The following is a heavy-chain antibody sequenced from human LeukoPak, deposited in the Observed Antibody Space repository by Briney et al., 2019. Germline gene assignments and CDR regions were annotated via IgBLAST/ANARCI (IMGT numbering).Heavy chain of an antibody. CDR3: ARDTRYYDFWTGGGGDFDY. Sequence: ASVKVSCKASGYTFTGYYMHWVRQAPGQGLEWMGWINPNSGGTNYAQKFQGRVTMTRDTSISTAYMELSRLRSDDTAVYYCARDTRYYDFWTGGGGDFDYWGQGTLVTVSS. J-gene: IGHJ4*02. D-gene: IGHD3-3*01. CDR2: INPNSGGT. CDR1: GYTFTGYY. V-gene: IGHV1-2*02.